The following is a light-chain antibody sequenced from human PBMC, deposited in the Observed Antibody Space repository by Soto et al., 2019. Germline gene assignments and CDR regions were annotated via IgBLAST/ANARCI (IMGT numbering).Light chain of an antibody. CDR1: QSVRSD. CDR2: GAS. J-gene: IGKJ5*01. CDR3: QQYNNWPPIN. V-gene: IGKV3-15*01. Sequence: EILMTQSPATLSVSPGERATLSCRASQSVRSDVAWYQQKPGQAPRLLIYGASTRATGIPARFSGSGSGTDFTLTISSLQSEDFVVYYCQQYNNWPPINFGQGTRLEIK.